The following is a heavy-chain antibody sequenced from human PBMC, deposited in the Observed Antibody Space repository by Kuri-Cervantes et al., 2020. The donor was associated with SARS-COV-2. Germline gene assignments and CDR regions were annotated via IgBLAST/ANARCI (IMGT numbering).Heavy chain of an antibody. J-gene: IGHJ5*02. V-gene: IGHV1-58*02. Sequence: SVKVSCKASGFTFTSYAMQWVRQARGQRLEWIGWIVVGSGNTNYAQKFQERVTITRDMSTSTAYMELSSLRSEDTAVYYCARDGKYSSSWRNWFDPWGQGTLVTVPS. CDR2: IVVGSGNT. CDR3: ARDGKYSSSWRNWFDP. CDR1: GFTFTSYA. D-gene: IGHD6-13*01.